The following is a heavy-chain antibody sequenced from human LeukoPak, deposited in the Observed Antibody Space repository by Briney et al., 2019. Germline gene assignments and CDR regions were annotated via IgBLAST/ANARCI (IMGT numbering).Heavy chain of an antibody. V-gene: IGHV3-30-3*01. CDR2: ISYDGSNK. Sequence: GGSLRLSCVASGFTFSSYAMHWVRQAPGKGLEWVALISYDGSNKYYADSVKDRFTISRDNSKTTLYLQMNSLRAEDTAVYYCARGGVYSSGSYYLYYFDYWGQGTLVTVSS. CDR3: ARGGVYSSGSYYLYYFDY. J-gene: IGHJ4*02. CDR1: GFTFSSYA. D-gene: IGHD6-19*01.